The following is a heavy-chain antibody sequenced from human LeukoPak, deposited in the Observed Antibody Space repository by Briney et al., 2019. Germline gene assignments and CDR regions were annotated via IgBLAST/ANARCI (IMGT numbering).Heavy chain of an antibody. V-gene: IGHV3-23*01. CDR1: GFTFSSYA. CDR2: ISGSGGST. D-gene: IGHD3-10*01. CDR3: AKWAYGSGMEGPSRYYYMDV. J-gene: IGHJ6*03. Sequence: GGSLRLSCAASGFTFSSYAMSWVRQAPGKGLEWVSAISGSGGSTYYADSVKGRFTISRDNSKNTLYLQMNSLRAEDTAVYYCAKWAYGSGMEGPSRYYYMDVWGKGTTVTVSS.